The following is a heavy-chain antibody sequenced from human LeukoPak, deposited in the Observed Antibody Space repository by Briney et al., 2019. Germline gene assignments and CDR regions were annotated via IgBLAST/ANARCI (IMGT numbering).Heavy chain of an antibody. J-gene: IGHJ4*02. D-gene: IGHD5-18*01. CDR2: INPSGGST. CDR3: ARGWGQQLWFRFSFDY. Sequence: GASVKVSCKASGYTFTSYYMHWVRQAPGQGLEWMGIINPSGGSTSYAQKFQGRVTMTRDTSISTAYMELSRLRSDDTAVYYCARGWGQQLWFRFSFDYWGQGTLVTVSS. CDR1: GYTFTSYY. V-gene: IGHV1-46*01.